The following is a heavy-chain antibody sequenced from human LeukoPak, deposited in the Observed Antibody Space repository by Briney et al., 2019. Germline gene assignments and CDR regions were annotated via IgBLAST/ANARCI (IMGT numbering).Heavy chain of an antibody. CDR2: ISNTNAI. CDR3: STDPRLLIY. V-gene: IGHV3-69-1*01. CDR1: GFTFSSYS. Sequence: GGSLRLSCAASGFTFSSYSMNWVRQSPGKGLEWVSSISNTNAIFYADSVKGRFTISRDNAKNSLYLQMNSLRPDDTALYYCSTDPRLLIYWGHGTLVTVSS. J-gene: IGHJ4*01. D-gene: IGHD2-8*01.